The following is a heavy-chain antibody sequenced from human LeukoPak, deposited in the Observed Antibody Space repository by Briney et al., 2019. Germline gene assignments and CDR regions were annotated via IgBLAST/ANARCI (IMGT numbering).Heavy chain of an antibody. Sequence: GGSLRLSCAASGFTFSSYSMNWVRQAPGKGLERVSSISSSSYIYYADSVKGRFTISRDNAKNSLYLQMNSLRAEDTAVYYCARDRVLEWLLSGSKYGMDVWGQGTTVTVSS. D-gene: IGHD3-3*01. V-gene: IGHV3-21*01. CDR1: GFTFSSYS. CDR3: ARDRVLEWLLSGSKYGMDV. J-gene: IGHJ6*02. CDR2: ISSSSYI.